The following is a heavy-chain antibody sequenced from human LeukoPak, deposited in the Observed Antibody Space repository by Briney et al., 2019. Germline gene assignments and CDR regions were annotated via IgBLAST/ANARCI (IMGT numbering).Heavy chain of an antibody. V-gene: IGHV3-48*03. J-gene: IGHJ3*02. D-gene: IGHD2-21*01. CDR3: ARVRVIPRAFDI. CDR2: ISSSGSTI. Sequence: GGSLRLSCAASGFTFSSYEMNWVRQAPGKGLEWVSYISSSGSTIYYADSVKGRFTISRDNAKNSLYLQMNSLRAEDTAVYCCARVRVIPRAFDIWGQGTMVTVSS. CDR1: GFTFSSYE.